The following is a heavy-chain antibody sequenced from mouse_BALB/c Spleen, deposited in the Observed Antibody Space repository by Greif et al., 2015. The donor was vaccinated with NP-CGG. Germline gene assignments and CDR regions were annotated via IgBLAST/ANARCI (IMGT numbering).Heavy chain of an antibody. CDR1: GFTFSSFG. D-gene: IGHD2-2*01. CDR3: ARGATDYGYVFDY. J-gene: IGHJ2*01. Sequence: EVMLVESGGGLVQPGGSRKLSCAASGFTFSSFGMHWVRQAPEKGLEWVAYISSGSSTIYYADTVKGRFTISRDNPKNTLFLQMTSLRSEDTAMYYCARGATDYGYVFDYWGQGTTLTVSS. CDR2: ISSGSSTI. V-gene: IGHV5-17*02.